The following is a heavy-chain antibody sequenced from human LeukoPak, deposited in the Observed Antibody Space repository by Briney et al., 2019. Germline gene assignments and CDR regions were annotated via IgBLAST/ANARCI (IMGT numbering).Heavy chain of an antibody. CDR3: AKAPAPYYYYYGMDV. CDR1: GFTFSSFV. Sequence: GGSLSFSCAASGFTFSSFVMTWFPKAPGKGLEGVSSISDNGVTRYYADSVKGRFTISRDNSDNTVYLQMNSLRAEDTAIYYCAKAPAPYYYYYGMDVWGQGTAVTVSS. J-gene: IGHJ6*02. CDR2: ISDNGVTR. V-gene: IGHV3-23*01.